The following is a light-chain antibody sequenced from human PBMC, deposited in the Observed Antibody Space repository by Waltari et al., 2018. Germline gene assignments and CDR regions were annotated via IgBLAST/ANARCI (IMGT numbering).Light chain of an antibody. V-gene: IGLV1-51*01. CDR1: SSNIGNYF. Sequence: QSVLTQPPSVSAAPGQKVTISCSGSSSNIGNYFVSWYHQLPGAAPKLLIYDNNKLPSGIPYLFSASKSVTSATLGITGLQIGDEADYYCATWDNSLTDVVFGGGTKLTVL. J-gene: IGLJ2*01. CDR2: DNN. CDR3: ATWDNSLTDVV.